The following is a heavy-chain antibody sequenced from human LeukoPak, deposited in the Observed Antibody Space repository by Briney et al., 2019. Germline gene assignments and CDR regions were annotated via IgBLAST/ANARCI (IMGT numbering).Heavy chain of an antibody. J-gene: IGHJ5*02. CDR1: GGSISSYY. D-gene: IGHD6-6*01. V-gene: IGHV4-59*08. CDR3: ARHSSSVSIRFDP. Sequence: PSETLSLTCTVSGGSISSYYWSWLRQPPGKGLEWIGYIYYSGSTNYNPSLKSRVTISVDTSKNQFSLKLSSVTAADTAVYYCARHSSSVSIRFDPWGQGTLVTVSS. CDR2: IYYSGST.